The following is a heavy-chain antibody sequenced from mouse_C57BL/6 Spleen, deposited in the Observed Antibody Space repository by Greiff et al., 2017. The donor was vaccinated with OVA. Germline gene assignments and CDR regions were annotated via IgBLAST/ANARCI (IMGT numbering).Heavy chain of an antibody. CDR2: ISDGGSYT. J-gene: IGHJ1*03. D-gene: IGHD1-1*01. CDR3: ARSYGSSYGYFDV. Sequence: EVKLMESGGGLVKPGGSLKLSCAASGFTFSSYAMSWVRQTPEKRLEWVATISDGGSYTYYPDNVKGRFTISRDNAKNNLYLQMSHLKSEDTAMYYCARSYGSSYGYFDVWGTGTTVTVSS. V-gene: IGHV5-4*03. CDR1: GFTFSSYA.